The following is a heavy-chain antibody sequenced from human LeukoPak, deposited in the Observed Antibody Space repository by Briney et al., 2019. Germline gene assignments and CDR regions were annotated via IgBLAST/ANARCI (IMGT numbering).Heavy chain of an antibody. D-gene: IGHD3-22*01. V-gene: IGHV1-46*01. Sequence: GASVKVSCKASGYTFTSYYMHWVRQAPGQGLEWMGIINPSGGSTSYAQKFQGRVTMTRDTSTSTVYMELSSLRSEDTAVYYCARALRYYDSSGYSYYFDYWGQGTLVTVSS. J-gene: IGHJ4*02. CDR2: INPSGGST. CDR1: GYTFTSYY. CDR3: ARALRYYDSSGYSYYFDY.